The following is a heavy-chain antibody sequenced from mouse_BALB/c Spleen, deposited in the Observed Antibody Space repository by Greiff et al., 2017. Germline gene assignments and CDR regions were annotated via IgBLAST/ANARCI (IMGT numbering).Heavy chain of an antibody. J-gene: IGHJ3*01. CDR1: GYAFSSYW. CDR2: IYPGDGDT. Sequence: VQLQQSGAELVRPGSSVKISCKASGYAFSSYWMNWVKQRPGQGLEWIGQIYPGDGDTNYNGKFKGKATLTADKSSSTAYMQLSSLTSEDSAVYFCASGSYDGYYSWFAYWGQGTLVTVSA. D-gene: IGHD2-3*01. CDR3: ASGSYDGYYSWFAY. V-gene: IGHV1-80*01.